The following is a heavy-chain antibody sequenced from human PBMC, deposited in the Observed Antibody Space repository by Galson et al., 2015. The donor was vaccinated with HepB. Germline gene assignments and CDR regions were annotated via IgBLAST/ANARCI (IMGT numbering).Heavy chain of an antibody. J-gene: IGHJ4*02. CDR1: GGSISSGGYY. CDR3: ASKHSSGIDY. D-gene: IGHD3-22*01. CDR2: IYYSGST. Sequence: LSLTCTVSGGSISSGGYYWSWIRQHPGKGLEWIGYIYYSGSTYYNPSLKSRVTISVDTSKNQFSLKLSSVTAADTAVYYCASKHSSGIDYWGQGTLVTVSS. V-gene: IGHV4-31*03.